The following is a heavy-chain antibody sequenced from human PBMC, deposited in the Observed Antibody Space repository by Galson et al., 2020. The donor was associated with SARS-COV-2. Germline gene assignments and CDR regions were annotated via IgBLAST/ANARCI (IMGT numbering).Heavy chain of an antibody. CDR1: GYTFTNYD. CDR3: ARGPMAVPGAGGYSEFGY. J-gene: IGHJ4*02. D-gene: IGHD6-19*01. Sequence: ASVKVSCKASGYTFTNYDINWVRQAPGQGLEWMGWMNPNSGNTGYAQRLQGRVTVTRDTSISTAYMELSSLQSDDTGVYYCARGPMAVPGAGGYSEFGYWGQGTLVIVSS. V-gene: IGHV1-8*01. CDR2: MNPNSGNT.